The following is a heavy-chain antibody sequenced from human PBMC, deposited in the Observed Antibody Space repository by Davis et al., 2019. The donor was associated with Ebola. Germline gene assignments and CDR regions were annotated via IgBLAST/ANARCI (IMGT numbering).Heavy chain of an antibody. CDR1: GGSISSSSYY. J-gene: IGHJ1*01. CDR3: ARHLIPDSSGFNEVFQH. V-gene: IGHV4-39*01. Sequence: GSLRLSCTVSGGSISSSSYYWGWIRQPPGKGLEWIGSIYYSGSTYYNPSLKSRVTISVDTSKNQFSLKLSSVTAADTAVYYCARHLIPDSSGFNEVFQHWGQGTLVTVSS. D-gene: IGHD3-22*01. CDR2: IYYSGST.